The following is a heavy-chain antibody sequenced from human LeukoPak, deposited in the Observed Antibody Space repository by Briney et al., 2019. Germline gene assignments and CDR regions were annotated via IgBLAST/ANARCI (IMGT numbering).Heavy chain of an antibody. J-gene: IGHJ6*03. D-gene: IGHD5-18*01. CDR2: IKSKTDGGTT. CDR1: GFTFSNAW. V-gene: IGHV3-15*01. Sequence: GGSLRLSCAASGFTFSNAWMSWVRQAPGKGLEWVGRIKSKTDGGTTDYAAPVKGRFTISRDDSKNTLYLQMNSLKTEDTAVYYCTTDYVDTAMAYYYYMDVWGKGTTVTVSS. CDR3: TTDYVDTAMAYYYYMDV.